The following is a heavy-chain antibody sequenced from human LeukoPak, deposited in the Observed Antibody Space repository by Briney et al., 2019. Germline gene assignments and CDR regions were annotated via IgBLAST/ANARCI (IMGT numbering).Heavy chain of an antibody. CDR2: ISSSSSTI. D-gene: IGHD6-13*01. V-gene: IGHV3-48*01. J-gene: IGHJ4*02. Sequence: SGGSLRLSCAASGFTFSSYSMNWVRQAPGKGLEWVSYISSSSSTIYYADSVKGRFTISRDNAKNSLYLQMNSLRAEDTAVYYCATVAAAGERDYWGQGTLVTVSS. CDR1: GFTFSSYS. CDR3: ATVAAAGERDY.